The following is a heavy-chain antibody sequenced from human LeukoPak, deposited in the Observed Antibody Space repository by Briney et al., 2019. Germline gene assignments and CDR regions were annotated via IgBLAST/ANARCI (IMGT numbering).Heavy chain of an antibody. Sequence: GGSLRLSCVASGFTFSSYGMSWVRQAPGKGLEWVSSISGSADNTYYADSVKGRFTISRDNSKNTLYLQINSLRAEDTAVYYCAKGGGYEVLYDYWGQGTLVTVSS. D-gene: IGHD5-12*01. CDR3: AKGGGYEVLYDY. CDR2: ISGSADNT. CDR1: GFTFSSYG. V-gene: IGHV3-23*01. J-gene: IGHJ4*02.